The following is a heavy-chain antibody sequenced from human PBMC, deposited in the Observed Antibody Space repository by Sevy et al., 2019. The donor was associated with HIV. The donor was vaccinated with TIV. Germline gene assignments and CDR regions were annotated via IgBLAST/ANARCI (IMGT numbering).Heavy chain of an antibody. CDR2: IYIGGTT. D-gene: IGHD4-17*01. CDR3: ARGKHVSDYYGSFDY. Sequence: GGSLRLSCAASGFTVSSNFMSWVRQAPGKGLEWVSVIYIGGTTYYADSVKGRFTISRDNSKNTVYLQMNSLRAEDTAVYHCARGKHVSDYYGSFDYWGQGTLVTVSS. J-gene: IGHJ4*02. V-gene: IGHV3-53*01. CDR1: GFTVSSNF.